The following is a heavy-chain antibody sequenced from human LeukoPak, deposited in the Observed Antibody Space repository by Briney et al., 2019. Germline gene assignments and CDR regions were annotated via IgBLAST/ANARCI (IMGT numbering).Heavy chain of an antibody. CDR2: ISSSGSSI. CDR1: GVELTTYA. V-gene: IGHV3-48*03. Sequence: PGGSLRLSCAASGVELTTYAMSWVRQAPGKGLEWVSYISSSGSSIYYADSVKGRFTIFRDNAKKSLYLQMKSLRAEDTAVYYCARDEDMVATIPSFFDYWGQGTLVTVSS. J-gene: IGHJ4*02. CDR3: ARDEDMVATIPSFFDY. D-gene: IGHD5-12*01.